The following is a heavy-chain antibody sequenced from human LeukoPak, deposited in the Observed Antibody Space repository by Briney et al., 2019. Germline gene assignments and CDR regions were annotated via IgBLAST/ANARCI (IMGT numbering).Heavy chain of an antibody. V-gene: IGHV4-34*01. J-gene: IGHJ4*02. CDR3: ANPPEEVRGLDY. CDR2: INHRGST. Sequence: SETLSLTCAVYGGSFSGYYWSWIRQPPGKGLEWIGEINHRGSTNYNPSLKSRVTISVDKSKNQFYLKLSSVTAADTAVYYCANPPEEVRGLDYWGQGTLVTVSS. CDR1: GGSFSGYY. D-gene: IGHD3-16*01.